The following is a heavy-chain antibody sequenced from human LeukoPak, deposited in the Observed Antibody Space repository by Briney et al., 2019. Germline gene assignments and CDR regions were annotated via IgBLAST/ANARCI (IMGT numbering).Heavy chain of an antibody. J-gene: IGHJ4*02. CDR2: ISSSSSYI. CDR3: ASLYDSSGYYSGG. D-gene: IGHD3-22*01. CDR1: GFTFSSYS. Sequence: GGSLRLSCAASGFTFSSYSMNWVRQAPGKGLEWVSPISSSSSYIYYADSVKGRFTISRDNAKNSLYLQMNSLRAEDTAVYYCASLYDSSGYYSGGWGQGTLVTVSS. V-gene: IGHV3-21*01.